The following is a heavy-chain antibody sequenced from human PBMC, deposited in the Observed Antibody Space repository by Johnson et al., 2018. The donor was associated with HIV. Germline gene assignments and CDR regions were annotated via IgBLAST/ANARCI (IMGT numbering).Heavy chain of an antibody. CDR2: ISYDGSYQ. D-gene: IGHD5-18*01. CDR1: GFTFSSYA. V-gene: IGHV3-30*04. Sequence: QVQLVESGGGVVQPGRSLRLSCAASGFTFSSYAMHWVRQAPGKGLEWVAVISYDGSYQYYADSATGRCTISRDNSKNTLYLQMNSLRAEDTAVYYCAKGGGQLWFYIAFDIWGQGTMVTVSS. CDR3: AKGGGQLWFYIAFDI. J-gene: IGHJ3*02.